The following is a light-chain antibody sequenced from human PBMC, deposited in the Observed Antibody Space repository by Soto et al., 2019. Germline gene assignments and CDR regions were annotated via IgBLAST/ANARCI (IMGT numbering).Light chain of an antibody. CDR3: QQHYNTPRT. CDR1: QPISDY. V-gene: IGKV1-39*01. Sequence: DMQITESGSALSSSVGDRVTITCRTSQPISDYLNWYQQKPGKAPTLLIYTTSNLQSGVPSRFSGSGSATHFTLTISSLQPEDFATYYCQQHYNTPRTFGQGTKV. J-gene: IGKJ1*01. CDR2: TTS.